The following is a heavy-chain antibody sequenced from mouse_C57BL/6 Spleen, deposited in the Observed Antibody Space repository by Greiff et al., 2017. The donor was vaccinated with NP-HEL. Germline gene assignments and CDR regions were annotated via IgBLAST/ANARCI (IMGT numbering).Heavy chain of an antibody. Sequence: VQLQQSGAELVMPGASVKLSCKASGYTFTSYWMHWVKQRPGQGLEWIGEIDPSDSYTNYNQKFKGKSTLTVDKSSSTAYMQLSSLTSEDSAIYYCARDGYYSNYGAMDYWGQGTSVTVSS. CDR1: GYTFTSYW. CDR3: ARDGYYSNYGAMDY. J-gene: IGHJ4*01. D-gene: IGHD2-5*01. CDR2: IDPSDSYT. V-gene: IGHV1-69*01.